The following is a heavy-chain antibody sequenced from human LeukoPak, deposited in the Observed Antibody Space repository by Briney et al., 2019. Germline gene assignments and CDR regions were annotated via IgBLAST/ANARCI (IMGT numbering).Heavy chain of an antibody. D-gene: IGHD2-2*01. CDR2: ISWDGGST. CDR3: ARSGIVVVPAASGYYYYYYYMDV. V-gene: IGHV3-43D*03. CDR1: GFTFYDYA. J-gene: IGHJ6*03. Sequence: PGGSLRLSCAASGFTFYDYAMHWVRQAPGKVLEWVSLISWDGGSTYYADSVKGRFPISRNNSKNSLYLQMNSLRAEDTALYYCARSGIVVVPAASGYYYYYYYMDVWSKGTTVTVSS.